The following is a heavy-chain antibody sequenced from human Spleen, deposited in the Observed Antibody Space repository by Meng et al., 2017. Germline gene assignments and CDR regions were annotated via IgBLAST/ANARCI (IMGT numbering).Heavy chain of an antibody. CDR1: GFTFSSYW. V-gene: IGHV3-7*04. J-gene: IGHJ4*02. Sequence: GESLKISCAASGFTFSSYWMSWVRQAPGQGLEWVANIKQDGSEKYYVDSVKGRFTISRDNAKNSLYLQMNSLRAEDTAVYYCARGTYTYYYDSSGYLPGYWGQGTLVTVSS. CDR3: ARGTYTYYYDSSGYLPGY. D-gene: IGHD3-22*01. CDR2: IKQDGSEK.